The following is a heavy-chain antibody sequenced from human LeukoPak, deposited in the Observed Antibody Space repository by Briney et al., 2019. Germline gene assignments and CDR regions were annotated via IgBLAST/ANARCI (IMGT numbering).Heavy chain of an antibody. J-gene: IGHJ4*02. CDR3: ASLYDSSGQLPYYFDY. CDR2: IYYSGST. V-gene: IGHV4-39*01. Sequence: PSETLSLTCTVSGGSISSSSYYCGWIRQPPGKGLEWIGSIYYSGSTYYNPSLKSRVSISVDTSKNQFSLNLSSVTAADTAVYYCASLYDSSGQLPYYFDYWGQGTLVTVSS. D-gene: IGHD3-22*01. CDR1: GGSISSSSYY.